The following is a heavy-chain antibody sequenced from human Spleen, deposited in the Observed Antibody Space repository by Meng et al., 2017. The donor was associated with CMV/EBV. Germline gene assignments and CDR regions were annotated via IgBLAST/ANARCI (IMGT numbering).Heavy chain of an antibody. CDR2: IKQDGIEK. V-gene: IGHV3-7*01. J-gene: IGHJ4*02. D-gene: IGHD1-26*01. CDR1: GFTLSSYW. Sequence: SLMFSCAASGFTLSSYWMRWVRQAAGKGLEWVAKIKQDGIEKYYVDSVKGRLTISRDNAKNSVYLQMNSLRAEDTAVYYCAREGSYYGPFDYWGQGTLVTVSS. CDR3: AREGSYYGPFDY.